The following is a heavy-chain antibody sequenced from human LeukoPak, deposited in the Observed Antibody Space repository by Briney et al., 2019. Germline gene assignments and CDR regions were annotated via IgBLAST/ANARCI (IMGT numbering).Heavy chain of an antibody. CDR2: IYSGRST. CDR1: GFTVSSNY. CDR3: AGDLSGVAGYTYGRGIDY. V-gene: IGHV3-53*01. J-gene: IGHJ4*02. D-gene: IGHD5-18*01. Sequence: GGSLRLSCAASGFTVSSNYMKWLRQAPGKGLEWVADIYSGRSTYYADSVKGRFTICRDNSKNTLYLQMNSLRAEDTAVYYCAGDLSGVAGYTYGRGIDYWGQGTLVTVSS.